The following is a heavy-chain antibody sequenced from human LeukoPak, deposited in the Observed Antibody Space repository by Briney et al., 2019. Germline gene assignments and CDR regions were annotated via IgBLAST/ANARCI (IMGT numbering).Heavy chain of an antibody. CDR3: ARRPYYYGSGEFDY. D-gene: IGHD3-10*01. Sequence: SETLSLTCTVSGGSISSGGYYWSWIRQHPGKGLEWIGYIYYSGSTYYNPSLKSRVTISVDTSKNQFSLKLSSVTAADTAVYYCARRPYYYGSGEFDYWGQGTLVTVSS. J-gene: IGHJ4*02. V-gene: IGHV4-31*03. CDR1: GGSISSGGYY. CDR2: IYYSGST.